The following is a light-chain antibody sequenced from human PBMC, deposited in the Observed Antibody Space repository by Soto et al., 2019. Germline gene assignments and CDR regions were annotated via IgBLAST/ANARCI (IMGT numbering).Light chain of an antibody. CDR2: SAS. V-gene: IGKV3-20*01. Sequence: EIVLTQSPGTLSLSPGERATLSCRASQGLNSRYLAWYQQKPGQVPRLLIYSASTRAAGIPDRFSGSGSGTDFTLTIGRLEHEDSAMYYCQQYGRSFGQGTKVEIK. J-gene: IGKJ1*01. CDR1: QGLNSRY. CDR3: QQYGRS.